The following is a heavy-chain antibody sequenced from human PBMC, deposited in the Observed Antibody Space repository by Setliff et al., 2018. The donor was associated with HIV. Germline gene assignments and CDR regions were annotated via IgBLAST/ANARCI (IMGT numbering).Heavy chain of an antibody. CDR2: ISYDGSNK. V-gene: IGHV3-30*04. J-gene: IGHJ4*02. Sequence: GGSLRLSCAASGFTFSSYARHWVRQAPGKGLEWVAVISYDGSNKYYADSVKGRFTISRDNSKNTLYLQMNRLRAEATAVYYCARGRGGMVADYWGQGTLVTVSS. D-gene: IGHD1-26*01. CDR1: GFTFSSYA. CDR3: ARGRGGMVADY.